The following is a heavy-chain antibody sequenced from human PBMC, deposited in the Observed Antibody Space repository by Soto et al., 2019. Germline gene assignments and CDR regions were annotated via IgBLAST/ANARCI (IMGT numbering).Heavy chain of an antibody. D-gene: IGHD6-6*01. CDR2: IIPIFGTA. Sequence: SVKVSCKASGGTFSSYAISWVRQAPGQGLEWMGGIIPIFGTANYAQKFQGRVTITADESTSTAYMELSSLRSEDTAAYYCARIYSSSGVILDPWGQGTLVTVSS. CDR3: ARIYSSSGVILDP. J-gene: IGHJ5*02. CDR1: GGTFSSYA. V-gene: IGHV1-69*13.